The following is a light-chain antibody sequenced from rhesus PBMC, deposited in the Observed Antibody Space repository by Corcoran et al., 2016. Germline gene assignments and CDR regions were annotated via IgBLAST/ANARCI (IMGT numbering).Light chain of an antibody. CDR1: QGISSY. V-gene: IGKV1-25*01. Sequence: DIQMTQSPSSLSASVGDTVTITCRASQGISSYLAWYQQKPGKGPKLLIYQASTLQSGVPSRFRGSGSGTNFTLTISSLQPEDFATYYCQQHNSDPPTFGQGTKVEIK. J-gene: IGKJ1*01. CDR2: QAS. CDR3: QQHNSDPPT.